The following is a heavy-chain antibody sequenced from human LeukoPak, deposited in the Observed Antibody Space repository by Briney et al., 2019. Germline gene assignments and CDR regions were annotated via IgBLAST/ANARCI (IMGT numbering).Heavy chain of an antibody. D-gene: IGHD4-11*01. V-gene: IGHV3-7*01. CDR1: GFTFSSYS. CDR3: ATYSTRNAREFQS. J-gene: IGHJ1*01. Sequence: GGSLRLSCAASGFTFSSYSMNWVRQAPGKGLEWVANIKTDASEKYYADSVKGRFTISRDNAKMSLYLQMNSLRVEDTAVYYCATYSTRNAREFQSWGQGTLVTVSS. CDR2: IKTDASEK.